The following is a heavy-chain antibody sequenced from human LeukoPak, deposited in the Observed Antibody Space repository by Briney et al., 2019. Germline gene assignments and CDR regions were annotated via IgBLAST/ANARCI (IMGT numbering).Heavy chain of an antibody. V-gene: IGHV3-30*04. CDR1: GFTFSSYA. CDR3: ARAMTTVTPFDY. D-gene: IGHD4-11*01. CDR2: ISYDGSNK. J-gene: IGHJ4*02. Sequence: GRSLRLSCAASGFTFSSYAMHWVRQAPGKGLEWVAVISYDGSNKYYADSVKGRFTISRDNSKNTLYLQMNSLRAEDTAVYYCARAMTTVTPFDYWGQGTLVTVSS.